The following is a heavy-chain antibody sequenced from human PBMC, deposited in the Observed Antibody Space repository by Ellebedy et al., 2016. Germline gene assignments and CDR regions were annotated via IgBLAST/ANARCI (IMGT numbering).Heavy chain of an antibody. CDR3: AKDRDDDGDYVFDS. CDR1: GFTFRNFF. J-gene: IGHJ4*02. V-gene: IGHV3-23*01. CDR2: ISRTDDST. Sequence: GESLKISXATSGFTFRNFFMSWVRQTPGKGLEWVSGISRTDDSTYYADSVKGRFTISRDDPKNTLYLQMNNLRAEDTAVYYCAKDRDDDGDYVFDSWGQGALVTVSS. D-gene: IGHD4-17*01.